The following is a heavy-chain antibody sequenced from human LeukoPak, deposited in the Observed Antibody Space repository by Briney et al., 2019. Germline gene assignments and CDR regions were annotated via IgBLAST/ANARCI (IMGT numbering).Heavy chain of an antibody. CDR1: GGSISSSSYY. CDR3: ARAHYYDSSGYYAPGYYYYYYMDV. Sequence: SETLSLTCTVSGGSISSSSYYWGWIRQPPGKGLEWIGSIYYSGSTYYNPSLKSRVTISVDTSKNQFSLKLSSVTAADTAVYYCARAHYYDSSGYYAPGYYYYYYMDVWGKGTTVTVSS. V-gene: IGHV4-39*07. J-gene: IGHJ6*03. CDR2: IYYSGST. D-gene: IGHD3-22*01.